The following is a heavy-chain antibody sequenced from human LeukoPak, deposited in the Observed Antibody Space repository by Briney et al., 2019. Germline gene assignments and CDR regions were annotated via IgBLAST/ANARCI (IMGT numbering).Heavy chain of an antibody. J-gene: IGHJ4*02. D-gene: IGHD1-26*01. Sequence: GGSLRLSCSASGFTFSSHAMHWVRHAPGKRLECVSAISTNGGTTYYADSVKGKFTISRDNSKNTLYLQMSSLRPEDTAVYYCVRLNSGSYYDFWGQGSLVTVSS. CDR2: ISTNGGTT. CDR3: VRLNSGSYYDF. V-gene: IGHV3-64D*06. CDR1: GFTFSSHA.